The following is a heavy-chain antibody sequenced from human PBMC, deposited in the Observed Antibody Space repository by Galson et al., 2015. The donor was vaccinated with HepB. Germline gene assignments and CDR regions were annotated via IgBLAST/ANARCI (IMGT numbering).Heavy chain of an antibody. Sequence: SLRLSCAASGFTFSTYAMSWVRQAPGKGLEWVSGISGSGGNTYYPDSVKGRFTISRDNSKNTLYLQMNSLRAEDTAIYYCAKNLAGVLIPAAYYYYYGMDVWGQGPTVTVSS. CDR2: ISGSGGNT. D-gene: IGHD2-2*01. V-gene: IGHV3-23*01. J-gene: IGHJ6*02. CDR1: GFTFSTYA. CDR3: AKNLAGVLIPAAYYYYYGMDV.